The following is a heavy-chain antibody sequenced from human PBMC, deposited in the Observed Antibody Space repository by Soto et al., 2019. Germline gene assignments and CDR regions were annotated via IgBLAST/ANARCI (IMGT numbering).Heavy chain of an antibody. CDR1: GGSISSYY. V-gene: IGHV4-59*01. D-gene: IGHD2-15*01. CDR2: IYYSGST. Sequence: PSETLSLTCTVSGGSISSYYWSWIRQPPGKGLEWIGYIYYSGSTNYNPSLKSRVTISVDTSKNQFSLKLSSVTAADTAVYYCARDLGYCSGGSCLFDAFDIWGQGTMVTVSS. CDR3: ARDLGYCSGGSCLFDAFDI. J-gene: IGHJ3*02.